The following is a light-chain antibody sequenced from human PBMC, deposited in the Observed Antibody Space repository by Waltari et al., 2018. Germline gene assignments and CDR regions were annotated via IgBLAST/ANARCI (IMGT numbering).Light chain of an antibody. CDR2: ENN. CDR3: QSYDSSLSAWV. CDR1: SPNIGGYS. Sequence: QSVLTQPLSVSGAPGQRVTISCTGHSPNIGGYSVPWYQQLPGTAPKLLIYENNKRPSGVSDRFSGSQSGTSASLTITGLQSEDEADYYCQSYDSSLSAWVFGGGTRLTVL. V-gene: IGLV1-40*01. J-gene: IGLJ2*01.